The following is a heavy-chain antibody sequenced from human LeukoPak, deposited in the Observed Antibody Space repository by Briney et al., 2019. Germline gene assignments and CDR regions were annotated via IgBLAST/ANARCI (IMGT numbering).Heavy chain of an antibody. J-gene: IGHJ1*01. CDR3: ARPPRGMRGYFQH. D-gene: IGHD3-10*01. Sequence: PSETLSLTCTVSGGSISSYYWSWIRQPPGKGLEWIGYIYYSGRTNYNPSLKSRVTISVDTSKNQFSLKLSSVTAADTAVYYCARPPRGMRGYFQHWGQGTLVTVSS. CDR2: IYYSGRT. CDR1: GGSISSYY. V-gene: IGHV4-59*08.